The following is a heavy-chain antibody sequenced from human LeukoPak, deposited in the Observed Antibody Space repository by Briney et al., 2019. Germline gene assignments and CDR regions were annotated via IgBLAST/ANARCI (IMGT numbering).Heavy chain of an antibody. CDR2: ISSSSSTK. CDR1: GFTFSSYN. J-gene: IGHJ4*02. Sequence: PGGSLRLSCAASGFTFSSYNVNWVRQAPGKGPEWVSYISSSSSTKYYADSVKGRFTISRDNAKNSLYLQMNSLRADDTAVYYCVKSPSGGRELVWHPYYFHYWGQGTLVTVSS. CDR3: VKSPSGGRELVWHPYYFHY. D-gene: IGHD1-26*01. V-gene: IGHV3-48*04.